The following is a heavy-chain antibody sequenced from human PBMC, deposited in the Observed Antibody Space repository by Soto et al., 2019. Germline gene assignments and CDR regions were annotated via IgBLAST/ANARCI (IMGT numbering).Heavy chain of an antibody. CDR2: ISASNGNT. CDR3: ARADYIWGSYRYGFDY. J-gene: IGHJ4*02. CDR1: GYTFTSYG. D-gene: IGHD3-16*02. V-gene: IGHV1-18*01. Sequence: QVQLVQSGAEVKKPGASVKVSCKPSGYTFTSYGISWVRQAPGQGLEWMGWISASNGNTNSAQKLQVRVTMTTDTSTSTAYMELRSLRSDDTAVYYCARADYIWGSYRYGFDYWGQGTLVTVSS.